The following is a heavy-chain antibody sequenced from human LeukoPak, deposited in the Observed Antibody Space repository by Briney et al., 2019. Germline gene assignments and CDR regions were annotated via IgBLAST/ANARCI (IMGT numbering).Heavy chain of an antibody. CDR1: GFTFSSYE. V-gene: IGHV3-48*03. CDR3: ARDQYCSSTSCYYDY. J-gene: IGHJ4*02. Sequence: GGSLRLSCAASGFTFSSYEMNWVRQAPGKGLEWVSYISSSGSTIYYADSVKGRFTISRDNAKNSLYPQMNSLRAEDTAVYYCARDQYCSSTSCYYDYWGQGTLVTVSS. CDR2: ISSSGSTI. D-gene: IGHD2-2*01.